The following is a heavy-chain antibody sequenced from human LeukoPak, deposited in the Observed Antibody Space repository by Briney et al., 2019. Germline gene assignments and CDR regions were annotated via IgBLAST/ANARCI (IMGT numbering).Heavy chain of an antibody. CDR3: ARGGETCSSTSCYNY. D-gene: IGHD2-2*02. Sequence: ASVKVSCKAPGGTFSSYAISWVRQAPGQGLEWMGGIIPIFGTANYAQKFQGRVTITADESTSTAYMELSSLRSEDTAVYYCARGGETCSSTSCYNYWGQGTLVTVSS. J-gene: IGHJ4*02. CDR2: IIPIFGTA. V-gene: IGHV1-69*13. CDR1: GGTFSSYA.